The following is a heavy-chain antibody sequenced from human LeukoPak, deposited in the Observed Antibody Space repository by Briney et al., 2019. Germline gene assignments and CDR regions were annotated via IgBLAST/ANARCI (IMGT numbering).Heavy chain of an antibody. V-gene: IGHV5-51*01. CDR1: GYSFTSYW. CDR3: ARHSGSTSCYMCNWFDP. D-gene: IGHD2-2*02. Sequence: GESLKISCKGSGYSFTSYWIGWVRQMPGKGLEWMGIIYPGDSDTRYSPSFQGQVTISADKSISTAYLQWSGLKASDTAMYYCARHSGSTSCYMCNWFDPWGQGTLVTVSS. CDR2: IYPGDSDT. J-gene: IGHJ5*02.